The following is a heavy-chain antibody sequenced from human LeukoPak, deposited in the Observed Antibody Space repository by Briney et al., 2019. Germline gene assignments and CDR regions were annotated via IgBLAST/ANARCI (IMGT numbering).Heavy chain of an antibody. D-gene: IGHD3-16*01. V-gene: IGHV6-1*01. J-gene: IGHJ4*02. CDR1: GDSFSSNSAA. CDR3: ARARNWELWD. Sequence: SQTLSLTCAISGDSFSSNSAAWNWIRQSPLRGLEWLGRTYYRSKWYNDYAVSVKSRITINPDTSKNQFSLQLNSVTPEDTAVYYCARARNWELWDWGQGTLVTVSS. CDR2: TYYRSKWYN.